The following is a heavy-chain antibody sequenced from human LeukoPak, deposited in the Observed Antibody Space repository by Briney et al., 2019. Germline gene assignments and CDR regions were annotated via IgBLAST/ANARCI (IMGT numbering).Heavy chain of an antibody. V-gene: IGHV3-20*04. CDR2: LKGNGGGR. J-gene: IGHJ5*02. D-gene: IGHD1-26*01. CDR3: ARDAVPSGRSWFDP. CDR1: GFTLEDYG. Sequence: GSLRLSCAVSGFTLEDYGMNWVRQVPGKGPEWVCGLKGNGGGRRYADSVKGRFSISRDNARNSLYLQMDSLTVDDTAFYYCARDAVPSGRSWFDPWGQGTLVTVSS.